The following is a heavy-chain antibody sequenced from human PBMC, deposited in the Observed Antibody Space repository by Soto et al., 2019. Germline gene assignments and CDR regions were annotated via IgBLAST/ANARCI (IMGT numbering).Heavy chain of an antibody. CDR3: ARDGYGDYGY. CDR1: GYTFTSNG. J-gene: IGHJ4*02. CDR2: ISTYNGNT. Sequence: QVQLVQSGAEVKKPGTSVKVSCKASGYTFTSNGISWVRQAPGQGLEWMGWISTYNGNTNYAQKLQGRVTMTRDTTNGIALMGVKDLRSDGTAVYYCARDGYGDYGYWGQGSLVTVSS. V-gene: IGHV1-18*01. D-gene: IGHD4-17*01.